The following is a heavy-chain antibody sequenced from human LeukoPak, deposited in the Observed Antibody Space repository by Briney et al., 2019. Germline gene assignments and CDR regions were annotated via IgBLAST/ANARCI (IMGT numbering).Heavy chain of an antibody. D-gene: IGHD2-2*02. CDR2: INPSGGST. CDR3: ARVAAEVVGVPGAIGFGWLRRDYYYMDV. CDR1: GYTFTSYY. V-gene: IGHV1-46*01. J-gene: IGHJ6*03. Sequence: ASVKVSCKASGYTFTSYYIHWVRQAPGEGLEWMGIINPSGGSTSYAQKFQGRVTMTRDMSTSTVYMELSSLRSEDTAVHYCARVAAEVVGVPGAIGFGWLRRDYYYMDVWGKGTTVTVSS.